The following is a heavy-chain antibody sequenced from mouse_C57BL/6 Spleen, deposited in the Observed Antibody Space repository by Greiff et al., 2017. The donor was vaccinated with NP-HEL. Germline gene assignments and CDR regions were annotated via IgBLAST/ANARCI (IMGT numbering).Heavy chain of an antibody. CDR3: ATIYYYGSSYDYYAMDY. CDR1: GYAFSSSW. Sequence: VQLQQSGPELVKPGASVKISCKASGYAFSSSWMHWVKQRPGQGLEWIGRIYPGDGDTNYNGKFKGKATLTADKSSSTAYMQLSSLTYEDSAVYFGATIYYYGSSYDYYAMDYWGQGTSVTVSS. V-gene: IGHV1-82*01. J-gene: IGHJ4*01. D-gene: IGHD1-1*01. CDR2: IYPGDGDT.